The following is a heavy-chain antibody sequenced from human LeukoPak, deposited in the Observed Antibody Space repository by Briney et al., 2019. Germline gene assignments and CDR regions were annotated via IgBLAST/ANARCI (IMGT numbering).Heavy chain of an antibody. CDR2: ISVSGTI. CDR3: ATAPHGASDYIDV. CDR1: GFSLSTYS. D-gene: IGHD3-16*01. V-gene: IGHV3-48*01. J-gene: IGHJ6*03. Sequence: GGSLRLSCAASGFSLSTYSLNWVRQTPGKGLEWLSYISVSGTIHYAASVKGRFTISRDNGRNSLSLQMNRLRAGDTGVYFCATAPHGASDYIDVWGRGTTVSVSS.